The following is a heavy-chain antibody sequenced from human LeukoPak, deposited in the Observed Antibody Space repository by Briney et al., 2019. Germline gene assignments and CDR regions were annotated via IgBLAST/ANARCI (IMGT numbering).Heavy chain of an antibody. J-gene: IGHJ4*02. CDR2: LKSTTDGGTA. V-gene: IGHV3-15*01. CDR1: GFTFNNAW. CDR3: TTITYYYDSSGYYLLDY. D-gene: IGHD3-22*01. Sequence: GGSLRLSCAASGFTFNNAWMSWVRQAPGKGLERVGRLKSTTDGGTADYGAPVKGRFTISRDDSQNTLYLQMNSLKTEDTAVYYCTTITYYYDSSGYYLLDYWGQGTLVTVSS.